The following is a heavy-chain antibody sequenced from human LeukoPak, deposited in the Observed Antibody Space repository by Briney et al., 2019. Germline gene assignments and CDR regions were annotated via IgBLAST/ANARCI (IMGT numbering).Heavy chain of an antibody. V-gene: IGHV1-18*01. Sequence: ASVKVSCKASGYTFTSYGISWVRQAPGQGLEWMGRISAYNGNTNYAQKLQGRVTMTTDTSTSTAYMELRSLRSDDTAVYYCARSDGDYDILTGLYYYYYMDVWGKGTTVTISS. CDR2: ISAYNGNT. J-gene: IGHJ6*03. CDR3: ARSDGDYDILTGLYYYYYMDV. CDR1: GYTFTSYG. D-gene: IGHD3-9*01.